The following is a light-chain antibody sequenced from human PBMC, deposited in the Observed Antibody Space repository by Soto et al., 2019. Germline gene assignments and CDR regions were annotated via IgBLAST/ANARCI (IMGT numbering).Light chain of an antibody. Sequence: DIQMTQSPSSLSASVGDRVTITCRASHNIHDYLNWYQQKPGKAPKLLIYAASSLQSGVPSRFSGSGSGTDFTLTISSLQPEDFATYYCQQSYSIPSTFGPGTKVDIK. J-gene: IGKJ3*01. CDR1: HNIHDY. CDR3: QQSYSIPST. CDR2: AAS. V-gene: IGKV1-39*01.